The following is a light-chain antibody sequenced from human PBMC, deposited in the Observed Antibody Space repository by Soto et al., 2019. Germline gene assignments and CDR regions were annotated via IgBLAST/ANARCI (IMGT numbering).Light chain of an antibody. J-gene: IGKJ1*01. CDR3: QQYNNWPWT. Sequence: IVMTQSPATLSVSPGERAPLSCRASQSVSSNLAWYQQKPGQAPRLLIYGASTRATGIPASFSGSGSGTEFTLTISSLQAEDFAVYYCQQYNNWPWTFGQGNKVEIK. CDR1: QSVSSN. V-gene: IGKV3-15*01. CDR2: GAS.